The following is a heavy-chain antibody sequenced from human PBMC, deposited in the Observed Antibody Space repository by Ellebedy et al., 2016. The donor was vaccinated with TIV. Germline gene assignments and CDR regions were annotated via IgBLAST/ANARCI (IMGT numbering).Heavy chain of an antibody. Sequence: AASVKVSCKASGYTFTSYDIYWVRQATGQGLEWMGWMNPNSGNTGHAQNFQGRVTMTRNTSISTAYMELSSLRSEDTAVYYCATAYGDYVHDAFDIWGQGTMVTVSS. CDR2: MNPNSGNT. CDR1: GYTFTSYD. CDR3: ATAYGDYVHDAFDI. D-gene: IGHD4-17*01. V-gene: IGHV1-8*01. J-gene: IGHJ3*02.